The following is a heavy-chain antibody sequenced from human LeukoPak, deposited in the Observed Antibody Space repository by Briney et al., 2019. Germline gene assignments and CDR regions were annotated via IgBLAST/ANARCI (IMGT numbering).Heavy chain of an antibody. Sequence: PGGSLRLSCVASRFTFSSYAMSWVRQAPGKGLEWVSAISGSGGSTYYADSVKGRFTISRDNSKNTLYLQMNSLRAEDTAVYYCAKDPKNFDYYFDYWGQGTLVTVSS. J-gene: IGHJ4*02. CDR1: RFTFSSYA. CDR2: ISGSGGST. D-gene: IGHD3-9*01. V-gene: IGHV3-23*01. CDR3: AKDPKNFDYYFDY.